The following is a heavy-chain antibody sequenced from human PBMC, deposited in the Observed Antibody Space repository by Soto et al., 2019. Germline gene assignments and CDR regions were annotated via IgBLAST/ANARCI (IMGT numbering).Heavy chain of an antibody. J-gene: IGHJ4*02. CDR3: ATSGGGWYLY. V-gene: IGHV1-8*01. CDR2: LNPNSGDT. D-gene: IGHD6-19*01. CDR1: GYTFSSYD. Sequence: QVQLVQSGAEVKKPGASVKVSCKASGYTFSSYDINWVRQATGQVLEWMGWLNPNSGDTGYAQKFQGRVTLTRNTSINTAYIELSSLTSDATAVYYCATSGGGWYLYWGQGTLVTVSS.